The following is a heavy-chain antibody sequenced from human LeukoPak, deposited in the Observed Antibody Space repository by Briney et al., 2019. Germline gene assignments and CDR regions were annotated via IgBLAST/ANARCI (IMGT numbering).Heavy chain of an antibody. J-gene: IGHJ5*02. V-gene: IGHV1-46*01. CDR3: ARIYGSGSYYNPQNWLDP. Sequence: ASVKVSCKASGYTFTSYYMHWVRQAPGQGLEWMGIINPSGGSTSYAQKFQGRVTMTRDMSTSTVYMELSSLRSEDTAVYYCARIYGSGSYYNPQNWLDPWGQGTLVTVSS. CDR1: GYTFTSYY. D-gene: IGHD3-10*01. CDR2: INPSGGST.